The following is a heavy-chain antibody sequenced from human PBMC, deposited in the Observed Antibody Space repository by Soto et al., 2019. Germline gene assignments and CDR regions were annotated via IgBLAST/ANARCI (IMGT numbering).Heavy chain of an antibody. Sequence: QVQLVQSGAEVTKPGASVKVSCKASGYTLTSYGISWVRQAPGQGLEWMGWISAYNGDTNYAQSLQDRVTMTTDTSTTTAYMELRSLRSDDTAVYYCATTIGYSYYYYGMDVWGQGTTVTVSS. V-gene: IGHV1-18*01. CDR3: ATTIGYSYYYYGMDV. D-gene: IGHD5-12*01. CDR1: GYTLTSYG. J-gene: IGHJ6*02. CDR2: ISAYNGDT.